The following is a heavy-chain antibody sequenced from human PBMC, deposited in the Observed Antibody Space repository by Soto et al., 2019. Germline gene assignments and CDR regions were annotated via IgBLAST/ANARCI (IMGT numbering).Heavy chain of an antibody. Sequence: SVNVSCKCSGWSLRTNPISGVRQAPGQGLEWMGGTGSGTGPGNHAQKFQGRLTVTADKSTSTVYMELTNLSSEDTAVYYCARRHSGGFFRFFDSWGQGTLVTVSS. CDR1: GWSLRTNP. CDR3: ARRHSGGFFRFFDS. CDR2: TGSGTGPG. D-gene: IGHD2-15*01. V-gene: IGHV1-69*06. J-gene: IGHJ4*02.